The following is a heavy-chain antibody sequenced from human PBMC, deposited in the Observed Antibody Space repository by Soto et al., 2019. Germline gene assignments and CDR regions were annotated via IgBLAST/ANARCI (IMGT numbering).Heavy chain of an antibody. Sequence: PSETLSLTCAVNGGSFSGYYWSWIRQPPGKGLECIGEINQSGSTKYKPSLKSRVIISVDTSKNQFSLTLTSVTAADTAVYYCAREDSYGWSGESLDVWGQGTTVTVSS. J-gene: IGHJ6*02. CDR1: GGSFSGYY. V-gene: IGHV4-34*01. CDR3: AREDSYGWSGESLDV. CDR2: INQSGST. D-gene: IGHD6-19*01.